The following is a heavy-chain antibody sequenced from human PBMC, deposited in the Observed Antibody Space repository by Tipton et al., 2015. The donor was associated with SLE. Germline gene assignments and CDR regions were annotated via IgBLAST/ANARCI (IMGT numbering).Heavy chain of an antibody. CDR3: ANLYGDQRDY. D-gene: IGHD4-17*01. CDR2: IYYSGST. J-gene: IGHJ4*02. CDR1: GGSVSSGSYY. Sequence: TLSLTCTVSGGSVSSGSYYWSWIRQPPGKGLEWIGYIYYSGSTNYNPSLKSRVTISVDTSKNQFSLKLTSVTAADTAVYYRANLYGDQRDYWGQGTLVTVSS. V-gene: IGHV4-61*01.